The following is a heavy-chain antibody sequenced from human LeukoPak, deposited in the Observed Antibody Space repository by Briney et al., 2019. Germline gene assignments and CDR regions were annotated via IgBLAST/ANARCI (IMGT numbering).Heavy chain of an antibody. CDR2: ISGSGGST. J-gene: IGHJ4*02. Sequence: GGSLRLSCAASGFTFRNYAMAWVRQAPGKGLEWVSAISGSGGSTYYADSVKGRFTISRDNSKNTLYLQMNSLRAEDTAVYYCAKGRTIYDYWGQGTLVTVSS. D-gene: IGHD4/OR15-4a*01. CDR3: AKGRTIYDY. CDR1: GFTFRNYA. V-gene: IGHV3-23*01.